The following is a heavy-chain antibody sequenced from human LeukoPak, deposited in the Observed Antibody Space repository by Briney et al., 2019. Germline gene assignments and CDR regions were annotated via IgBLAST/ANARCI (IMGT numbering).Heavy chain of an antibody. V-gene: IGHV1-69*04. D-gene: IGHD3-22*01. CDR3: ARDPRRIITMIVGGNWSDP. CDR2: IIPILGIA. J-gene: IGHJ5*02. Sequence: SVKVSCKASGGTFSSYAISWVRQAPGQGLEWMGRIIPILGIANYAQKFQGRVTITADKSTSTAYMELSSLRSEDTAVYYCARDPRRIITMIVGGNWSDPWGQGTLVTVSS. CDR1: GGTFSSYA.